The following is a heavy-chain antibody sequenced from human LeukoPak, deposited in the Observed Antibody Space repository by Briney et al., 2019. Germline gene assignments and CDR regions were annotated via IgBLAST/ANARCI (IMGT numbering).Heavy chain of an antibody. J-gene: IGHJ3*02. CDR3: ARDPGTTQTLHDAFDI. CDR1: GFTFSDYY. V-gene: IGHV3-21*01. CDR2: ISTSSSYI. D-gene: IGHD1-7*01. Sequence: GGSLRLSCAASGFTFSDYYMNWVRQAPGKGLEWVSFISTSSSYIYYADSVKGRFTISRDNARNSLYLQMNSLRAEDTAVYYCARDPGTTQTLHDAFDIWGQGTMVTVSS.